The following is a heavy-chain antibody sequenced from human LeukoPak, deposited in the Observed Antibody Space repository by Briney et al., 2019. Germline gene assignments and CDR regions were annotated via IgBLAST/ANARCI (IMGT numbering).Heavy chain of an antibody. J-gene: IGHJ6*03. CDR3: ARGGAPHALRYFDPPGDYYYYYMDV. D-gene: IGHD3-9*01. CDR1: GYTFTSYD. Sequence: GASVKVSCKASGYTFTSYDINWVRQATGQGLEWMGWMNPNSGNTGYAQKFQGRVTITRNTSISTAYMELSSLRSEDTAVYYCARGGAPHALRYFDPPGDYYYYYMDVWGKGTTVTVSS. CDR2: MNPNSGNT. V-gene: IGHV1-8*03.